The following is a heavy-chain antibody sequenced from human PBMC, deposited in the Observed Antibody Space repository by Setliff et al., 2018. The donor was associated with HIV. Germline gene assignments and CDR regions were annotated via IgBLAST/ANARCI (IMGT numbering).Heavy chain of an antibody. CDR2: IRSKPYGGTT. Sequence: GGSLRLSCTASGFTFGGYTLSWVRQAPGKGLEWVGFIRSKPYGGTTEYGASVKGRFTMSRDDSKSIAYLQMNSLKTEDTAVYYCTRNRNYAFDIWGQGTMVTVSS. V-gene: IGHV3-49*04. CDR1: GFTFGGYT. CDR3: TRNRNYAFDI. J-gene: IGHJ3*02.